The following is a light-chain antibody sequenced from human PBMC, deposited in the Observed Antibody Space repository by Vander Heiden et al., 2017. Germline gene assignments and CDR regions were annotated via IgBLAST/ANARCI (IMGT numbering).Light chain of an antibody. J-gene: IGKJ5*01. CDR3: QQRSNWPKVT. V-gene: IGKV3-11*01. CDR2: DAS. CDR1: QSVSSY. Sequence: SQSVSSYLTWYQQKPGKAPRLLIYDASTRATGIPARFSGSGSGTDFTLTISSLEPEDFAVYYCQQRSNWPKVTVGQGTRLEIK.